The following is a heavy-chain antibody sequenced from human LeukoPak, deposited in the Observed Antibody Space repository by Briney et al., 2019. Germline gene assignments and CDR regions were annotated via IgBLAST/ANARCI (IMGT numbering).Heavy chain of an antibody. CDR3: ARGVIAARPSWFDP. D-gene: IGHD6-6*01. Sequence: GGSLRLSCAASGFTFSSYAMSWVRQAPGKGLEWVSSISSSSSYIYYADSVKGRFTISRDNAKNSLYLQMNSLRAEDTAVYYCARGVIAARPSWFDPWGQGTLVTVSS. J-gene: IGHJ5*02. CDR2: ISSSSSYI. CDR1: GFTFSSYA. V-gene: IGHV3-21*01.